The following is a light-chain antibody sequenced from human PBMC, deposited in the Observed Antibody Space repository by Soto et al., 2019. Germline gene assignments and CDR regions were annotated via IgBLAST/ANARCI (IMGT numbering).Light chain of an antibody. J-gene: IGKJ1*01. CDR2: DAS. CDR3: QQYNSYSWT. Sequence: IRMTQSPSSLSASIGESVTIACRASQVITTSFAWYQVKPGKAPKRLIYDASSLESGVPSRFSGSGAGTEFTLTISSLQPDDFATHYCQQYNSYSWTFGQGTKVDIK. CDR1: QVITTS. V-gene: IGKV1-5*01.